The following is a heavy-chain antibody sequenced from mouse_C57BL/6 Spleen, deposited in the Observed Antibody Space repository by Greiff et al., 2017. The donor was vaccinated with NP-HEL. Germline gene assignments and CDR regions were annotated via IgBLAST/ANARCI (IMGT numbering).Heavy chain of an antibody. J-gene: IGHJ4*01. Sequence: DVKLVESRPGMVKPSQSLSLTCTVTGYSITSGYDWHWIRHFPGNKLEWMGYISYSGSTNYNPSLKSRISITHDTSKNHFFLKLNSVTTEDTATYYCARDGAKSAMDYWGQGTSVTVSS. CDR2: ISYSGST. CDR3: ARDGAKSAMDY. CDR1: GYSITSGYD. V-gene: IGHV3-1*01.